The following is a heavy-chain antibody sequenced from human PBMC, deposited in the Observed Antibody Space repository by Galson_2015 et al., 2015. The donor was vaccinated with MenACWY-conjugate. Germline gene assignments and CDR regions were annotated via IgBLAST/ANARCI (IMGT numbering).Heavy chain of an antibody. V-gene: IGHV1-3*01. D-gene: IGHD5-12*01. CDR1: GYTFTSYA. CDR2: INAGNGNT. CDR3: ARDLHILGYDYTRVPFDY. Sequence: SVKVSCKASGYTFTSYAMHWVRQAPGQRLEWMGWINAGNGNTKYSQKFQGRVTITRDTSASTAYMELSSLRSEDTAVYYCARDLHILGYDYTRVPFDYWGQGTLVTVSS. J-gene: IGHJ4*02.